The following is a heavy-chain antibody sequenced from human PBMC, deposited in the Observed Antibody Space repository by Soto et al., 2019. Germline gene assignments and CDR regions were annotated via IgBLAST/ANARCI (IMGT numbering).Heavy chain of an antibody. CDR2: IYYSGST. Sequence: SETLSLTCTVSGGSISSSSYYWGWIRQPPGKGLEWIGSIYYSGSTYYNPSLKSRVTISVDTSKNQFSLKLSSVTAADTAVYYCARQGQLVPNSRGADWFDPWGQGTLVTVSS. V-gene: IGHV4-39*01. CDR3: ARQGQLVPNSRGADWFDP. D-gene: IGHD6-6*01. CDR1: GGSISSSSYY. J-gene: IGHJ5*02.